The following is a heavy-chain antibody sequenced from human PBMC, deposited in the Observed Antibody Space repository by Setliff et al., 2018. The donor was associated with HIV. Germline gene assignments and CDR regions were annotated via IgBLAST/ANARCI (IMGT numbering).Heavy chain of an antibody. Sequence: PGGSLRLSCAASGFTFSSSWMTWVRQAPGRGLEYVAGMNRDGREKLYADSVKGRFSISRDNAKNTLYLQMSSLRVEDTAVYYCVKAVIVVIPAAIFDYWGQGTLVTVSS. CDR1: GFTFSSSW. D-gene: IGHD2-2*01. J-gene: IGHJ4*02. CDR3: VKAVIVVIPAAIFDY. V-gene: IGHV3-7*02. CDR2: MNRDGREK.